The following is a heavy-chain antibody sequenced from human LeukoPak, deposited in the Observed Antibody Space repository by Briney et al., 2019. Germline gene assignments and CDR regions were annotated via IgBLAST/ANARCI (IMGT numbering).Heavy chain of an antibody. CDR1: RFTFSSYW. Sequence: GGSLRLSCAASRFTFSSYWMHWVRQAPGKGLVWVSRINSDGSSTSYADSVKGRFTISRDNAKNTLYLQMNSLRAEDTAVYYCARTPCSGGSCYDSAVDYWGQGTLVTVSS. CDR3: ARTPCSGGSCYDSAVDY. V-gene: IGHV3-74*01. CDR2: INSDGSST. J-gene: IGHJ4*02. D-gene: IGHD2-15*01.